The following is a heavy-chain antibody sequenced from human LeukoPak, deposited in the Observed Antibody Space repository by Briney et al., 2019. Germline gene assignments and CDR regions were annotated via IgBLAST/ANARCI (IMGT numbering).Heavy chain of an antibody. Sequence: PSQTLSLTCTVSGGSISSGGYYWSWIRQHPGKGLEWIGYIYYSGSTYYNPSLKSRVTISVDTSKKQFSLKLSSVTAADTAVYYCARSTGYSGYDSPDDAFDIWGQGTMVTVSS. V-gene: IGHV4-31*03. CDR1: GGSISSGGYY. CDR3: ARSTGYSGYDSPDDAFDI. J-gene: IGHJ3*02. CDR2: IYYSGST. D-gene: IGHD5-12*01.